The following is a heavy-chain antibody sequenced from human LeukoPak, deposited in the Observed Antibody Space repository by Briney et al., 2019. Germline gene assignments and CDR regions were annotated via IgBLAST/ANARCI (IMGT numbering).Heavy chain of an antibody. Sequence: SETLSLTCTVSGGFISSSSYYWGWIRQPPGKGLEWIGSIYYSGRTYYNPSLKSRVTISVDTSKNQFSLKLSSVTAADTAVYYCARHGGFYFDSWGQGTLVTVSS. CDR1: GGFISSSSYY. CDR3: ARHGGFYFDS. V-gene: IGHV4-39*01. D-gene: IGHD3-16*01. J-gene: IGHJ4*02. CDR2: IYYSGRT.